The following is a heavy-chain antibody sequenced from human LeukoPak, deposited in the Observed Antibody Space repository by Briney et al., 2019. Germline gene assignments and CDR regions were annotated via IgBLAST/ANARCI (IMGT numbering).Heavy chain of an antibody. D-gene: IGHD3-9*01. Sequence: SETLSLTCAVYGGSFSGYYWSWIRQPPGKGLEWIGEINHSGSTNYNPSLKSRVTISVDTSKNQFSLKLSSVTAADTAVYYCARRIGYYDILTGYYTAFYFDYWGQGTLVTVSS. V-gene: IGHV4-34*01. CDR1: GGSFSGYY. CDR3: ARRIGYYDILTGYYTAFYFDY. J-gene: IGHJ4*02. CDR2: INHSGST.